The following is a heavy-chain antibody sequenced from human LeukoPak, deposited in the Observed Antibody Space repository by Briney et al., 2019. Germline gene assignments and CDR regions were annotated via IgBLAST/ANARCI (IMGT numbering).Heavy chain of an antibody. Sequence: GGSLRLSCAASGFIFSNFAMHWVRQAPGKGLEWVAVFWYDGTSKYYTDSVKGRFTISRDNSKNTVYLQMSSLRAEDTAVYYCARDQWGNGWSGSFDSWGRGTLVTVAS. CDR3: ARDQWGNGWSGSFDS. J-gene: IGHJ4*02. V-gene: IGHV3-33*01. CDR2: FWYDGTSK. CDR1: GFIFSNFA. D-gene: IGHD6-19*01.